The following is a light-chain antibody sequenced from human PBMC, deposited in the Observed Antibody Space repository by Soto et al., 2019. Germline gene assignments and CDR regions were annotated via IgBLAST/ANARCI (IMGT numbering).Light chain of an antibody. V-gene: IGKV1-33*01. CDR2: DAS. CDR3: QQYEDLPLT. CDR1: QDISNY. J-gene: IGKJ4*01. Sequence: DIQMTQSPSSLSASVGDRVTITCQASQDISNYLNWYQLKPGKAPKLLIFDASSVQAGVPSKFSGSGSGTDFSFTITSLQPVDIATYYCQQYEDLPLTFGGGTKVQIK.